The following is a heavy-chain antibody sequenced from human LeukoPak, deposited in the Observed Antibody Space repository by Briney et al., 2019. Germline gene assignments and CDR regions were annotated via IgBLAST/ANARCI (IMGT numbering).Heavy chain of an antibody. V-gene: IGHV4-39*01. CDR2: IYYSGST. Sequence: SETLSLTCTVSGGSISSSSYYWGWIRQPPGKGLEWIGSIYYSGSTYYHPSLKSRVTISVDTSKNQFSLKLSSVTAADTAVYYCARRLTEYCTNGVCYWFDYWGQGTLVTVSS. CDR1: GGSISSSSYY. CDR3: ARRLTEYCTNGVCYWFDY. J-gene: IGHJ4*02. D-gene: IGHD2-8*01.